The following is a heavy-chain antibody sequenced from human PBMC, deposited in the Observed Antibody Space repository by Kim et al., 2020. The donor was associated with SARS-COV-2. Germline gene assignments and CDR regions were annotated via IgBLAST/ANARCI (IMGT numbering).Heavy chain of an antibody. CDR2: IIPIFGTA. J-gene: IGHJ6*02. CDR3: ARDTLGGSDYYYYGMDV. CDR1: GGTFSSYA. V-gene: IGHV1-69*13. Sequence: SVKVSCKASGGTFSSYAISWVRQAPGQGLEWMGGIIPIFGTANYAQKFQGRVTITADESTSTAYMELSSLRSEDTAVYYCARDTLGGSDYYYYGMDVWGQGTTVTVSS. D-gene: IGHD1-26*01.